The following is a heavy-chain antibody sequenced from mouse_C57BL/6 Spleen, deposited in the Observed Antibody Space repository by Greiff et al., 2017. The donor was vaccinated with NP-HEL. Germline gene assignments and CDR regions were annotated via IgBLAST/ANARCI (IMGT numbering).Heavy chain of an antibody. CDR2: IDPETGGT. CDR3: TRGGYPVPFAY. Sequence: QVQLQQSGAELVRPGASVTLSCKASGYTFTDYEMHWVKQTPVHGLEWIGAIDPETGGTAYNQKFKGKAILTADKSSSTAYMELRSLTSEDSAVYYCTRGGYPVPFAYWGQGTLVTVSA. J-gene: IGHJ3*01. V-gene: IGHV1-15*01. CDR1: GYTFTDYE. D-gene: IGHD2-14*01.